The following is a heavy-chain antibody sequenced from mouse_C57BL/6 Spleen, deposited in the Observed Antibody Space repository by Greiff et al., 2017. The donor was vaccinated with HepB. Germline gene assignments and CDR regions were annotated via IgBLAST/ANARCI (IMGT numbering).Heavy chain of an antibody. V-gene: IGHV1-55*01. J-gene: IGHJ4*01. CDR1: GYTFTSYW. CDR2: IYPGSGST. CDR3: ARSYYYGSTLTYYYAMDY. D-gene: IGHD1-1*01. Sequence: VQLQQPGAELVKPGASVKMSCKASGYTFTSYWITWVKQRPGQGLEWIGDIYPGSGSTNYNEKFKSKATLTVDTSSSTAYMQHSSLTSEDSAVYYYARSYYYGSTLTYYYAMDYWGQGTSVTVSS.